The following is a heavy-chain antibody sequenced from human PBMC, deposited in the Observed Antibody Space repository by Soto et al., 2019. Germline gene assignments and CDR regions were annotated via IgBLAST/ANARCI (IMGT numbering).Heavy chain of an antibody. J-gene: IGHJ6*02. V-gene: IGHV6-1*01. Sequence: SQTLSLTCAISGDSVSSNSAAWNWIRQSPSRGLEWLGRTYYRSKWYNDYAVSVKSRITTNPDTSKNQFPLQLNSVTPEDTAVYYCARDPVTMVRGRADYGMDVWGQGTTVTVSS. CDR3: ARDPVTMVRGRADYGMDV. CDR2: TYYRSKWYN. CDR1: GDSVSSNSAA. D-gene: IGHD3-10*01.